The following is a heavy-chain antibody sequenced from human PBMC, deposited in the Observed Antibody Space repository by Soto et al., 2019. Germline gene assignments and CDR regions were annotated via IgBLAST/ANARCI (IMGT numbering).Heavy chain of an antibody. V-gene: IGHV3-21*01. J-gene: IGHJ4*02. CDR1: GFTFSDHP. CDR2: ITSGARYM. D-gene: IGHD3-16*01. CDR3: VREGIGNYGAGFD. Sequence: ESGGGLVKPGGSPRLSCAASGFTFSDHPMLWVRQAPGEGLEWVSSITSGARYMYYADSVKGRFTISRDNVEKSLYLQMSSLTAEDTAVYYCVREGIGNYGAGFDWGQGTLVTVSS.